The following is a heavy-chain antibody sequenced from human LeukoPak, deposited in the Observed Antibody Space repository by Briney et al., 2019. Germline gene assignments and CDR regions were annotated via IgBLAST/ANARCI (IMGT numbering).Heavy chain of an antibody. J-gene: IGHJ4*02. Sequence: PSETLSLTCTVSGGSISSSSYYWGWIRQPPGKGLEWIGSIYYSGSTYYNPSLKSRATISVDTSKNQFSLKLSSVTAADTAVYYCARHIYGSGSYYNVWGQGTLVTVSS. CDR2: IYYSGST. CDR3: ARHIYGSGSYYNV. V-gene: IGHV4-39*07. CDR1: GGSISSSSYY. D-gene: IGHD3-10*01.